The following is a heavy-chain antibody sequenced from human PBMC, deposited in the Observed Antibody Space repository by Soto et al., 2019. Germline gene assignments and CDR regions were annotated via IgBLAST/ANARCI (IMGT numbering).Heavy chain of an antibody. V-gene: IGHV4-31*03. CDR2: IYYSGST. CDR1: GGSISSGGYY. CDR3: ARVGGINWFDP. J-gene: IGHJ5*02. Sequence: PSETLSLTCTVSGGSISSGGYYWSWIRQHPGKGLEWIGYIYYSGSTYYNPSLKSRVTISVDTSKNQFSLKLSSVTAADTAVYSCARVGGINWFDPWGQGTLVTVSS. D-gene: IGHD3-16*01.